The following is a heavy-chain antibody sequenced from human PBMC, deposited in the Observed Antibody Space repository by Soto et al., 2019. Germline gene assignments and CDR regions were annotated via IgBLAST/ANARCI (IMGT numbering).Heavy chain of an antibody. CDR1: GFTFSNYI. J-gene: IGHJ4*02. V-gene: IGHV3-30-3*01. CDR2: ILHDGNNK. D-gene: IGHD3-10*01. CDR3: ARDDEGGSYCDLGY. Sequence: QVQLVESGGGVVQPGRSLRLSCAASGFTFSNYIMHWVRQAPGKGLEWVAIILHDGNNKYYADSVKGRFTISRDNYKYTMYLQMNRLRTEDTAIYYCARDDEGGSYCDLGYWGQGTMVTVS.